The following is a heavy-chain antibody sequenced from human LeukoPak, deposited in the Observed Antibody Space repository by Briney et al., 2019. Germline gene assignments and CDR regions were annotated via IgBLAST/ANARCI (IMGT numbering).Heavy chain of an antibody. J-gene: IGHJ4*02. Sequence: GAEVKKPVSSVKVSCKASGGTFSSYAISWVRQAPGQGLEWMGGIIPIFGTANYAQKFQGRVTITTDESTSTAYMELSSLRSEDTAVYYCAGAHSSSWYTAFDYWGQGTRVTVSS. D-gene: IGHD6-13*01. CDR2: IIPIFGTA. CDR1: GGTFSSYA. V-gene: IGHV1-69*05. CDR3: AGAHSSSWYTAFDY.